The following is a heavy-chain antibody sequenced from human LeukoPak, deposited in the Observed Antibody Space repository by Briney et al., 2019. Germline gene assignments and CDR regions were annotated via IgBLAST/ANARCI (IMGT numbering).Heavy chain of an antibody. V-gene: IGHV4-59*01. CDR1: GGSISSYY. CDR2: IHYSGST. D-gene: IGHD6-13*01. J-gene: IGHJ4*02. CDR3: ARAPYTSSWGIIDY. Sequence: PSETLSLTCTVSGGSISSYYWSWIRQPPGKGLEWIAYIHYSGSTNYNPSLKSRVTISVDTSKNQFSLKLSSVTAADTAVYYCARAPYTSSWGIIDYWGQGTLVTVSS.